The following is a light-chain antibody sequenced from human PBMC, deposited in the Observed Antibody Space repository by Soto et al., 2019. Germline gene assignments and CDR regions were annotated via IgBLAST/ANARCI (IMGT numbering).Light chain of an antibody. J-gene: IGKJ1*01. Sequence: DIQMTQSPSTLSASVGDRVTITCRASQIVSSWLAWYQQKPGKAPKLLIYDASSLESGVPSRFSGSGSGTEFTLPLSTLQPDVFAPYYCQQYKSLMWTFGQGTKGDIK. CDR2: DAS. V-gene: IGKV1-5*01. CDR3: QQYKSLMWT. CDR1: QIVSSW.